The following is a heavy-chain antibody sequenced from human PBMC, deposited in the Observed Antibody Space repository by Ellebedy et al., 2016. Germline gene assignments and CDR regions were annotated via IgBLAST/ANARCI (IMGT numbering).Heavy chain of an antibody. V-gene: IGHV4-59*01. CDR1: GGSINYSS. D-gene: IGHD3-10*01. Sequence: SETLSLTXTVSGGSINYSSWSWIRQPPEKGLEWIAYITYSGITNYNPSLKSRVTISVDTSKNQFSLKLNSVTAADTAVYYCARESYGSGINNWFDPWGQGTLVTVSS. CDR2: ITYSGIT. CDR3: ARESYGSGINNWFDP. J-gene: IGHJ5*02.